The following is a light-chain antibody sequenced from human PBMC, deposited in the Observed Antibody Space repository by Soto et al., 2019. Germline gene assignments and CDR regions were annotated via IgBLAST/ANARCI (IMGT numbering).Light chain of an antibody. V-gene: IGKV3-20*01. CDR2: GTS. Sequence: EIVLTQSPGTLSLSPGERATLSCRASQSLSSNYLAWYQQKPGQAPRLLIFGTSTRATGIPDRFSGSGSGTDFTLTISRLEPEDFAVYYCQQHGTSPPTTFCPGTKVDIK. CDR1: QSLSSNY. CDR3: QQHGTSPPTT. J-gene: IGKJ3*01.